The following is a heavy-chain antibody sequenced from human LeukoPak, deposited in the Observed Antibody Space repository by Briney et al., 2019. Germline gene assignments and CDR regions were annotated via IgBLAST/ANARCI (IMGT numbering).Heavy chain of an antibody. CDR1: GYTFTSYD. V-gene: IGHV1-8*01. D-gene: IGHD2-8*01. Sequence: RASVKVSCKASGYTFTSYDINWVRQATGQGLEWMGWMNPNSGNTGYAQKFQGRVTMTRNTSMSTAYMELSRLRSDDTAVYYCASYDLLPNIVLAQNNDYWGQGTLVTVSS. CDR2: MNPNSGNT. J-gene: IGHJ4*02. CDR3: ASYDLLPNIVLAQNNDY.